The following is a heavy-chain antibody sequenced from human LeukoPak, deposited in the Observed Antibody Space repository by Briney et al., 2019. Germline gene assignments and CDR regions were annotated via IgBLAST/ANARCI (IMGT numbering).Heavy chain of an antibody. D-gene: IGHD5-24*01. Sequence: ASVKVSCKASGGTFSSYTISWMRQAPGQGLEWMGGIIPIFGTAKYAQRFQGRVTITADESTSTAYMELSSLRSEDTAVYYCARAKSLRDMATSQGSWGQGTLVTVSS. CDR1: GGTFSSYT. J-gene: IGHJ5*02. V-gene: IGHV1-69*01. CDR2: IIPIFGTA. CDR3: ARAKSLRDMATSQGS.